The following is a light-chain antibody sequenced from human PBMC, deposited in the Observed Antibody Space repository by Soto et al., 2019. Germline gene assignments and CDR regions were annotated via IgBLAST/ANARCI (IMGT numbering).Light chain of an antibody. CDR3: QQYNSFPT. V-gene: IGKV1-5*03. CDR1: QSISSW. CDR2: KAS. J-gene: IGKJ1*01. Sequence: DIPMTQSPSTLSASVGDRVTITCRASQSISSWLAWYQQKPGRAPKLLIYKASSLESGVPSRFSGSGSGTEFTPTISSLQPDDFATYYCQQYNSFPTFGQGTKVAIK.